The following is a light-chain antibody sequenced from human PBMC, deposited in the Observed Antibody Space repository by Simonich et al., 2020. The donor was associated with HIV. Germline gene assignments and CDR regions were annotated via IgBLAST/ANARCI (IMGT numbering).Light chain of an antibody. CDR2: KAS. V-gene: IGKV1-5*03. CDR1: QGISNS. J-gene: IGKJ1*01. Sequence: DIQMTQSPSSLSASVGDRVTITCRASQGISNSLAWYQQKSGKAPKLLIYKASSLKRGVPSRFSGRGSGTEFTLTISSLQPDDFATYFCQQYNSYTWTFGQGTKVEIK. CDR3: QQYNSYTWT.